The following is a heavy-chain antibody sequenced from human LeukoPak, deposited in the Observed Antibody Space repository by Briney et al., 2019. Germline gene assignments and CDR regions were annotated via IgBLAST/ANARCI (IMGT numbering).Heavy chain of an antibody. CDR1: GYTLTGYY. CDR3: ARAYYDILTGPTYMDV. J-gene: IGHJ6*03. D-gene: IGHD3-9*01. V-gene: IGHV1-2*06. CDR2: INPNSGGT. Sequence: ASVKVSCKASGYTLTGYYMHWVRQAPGQGLEWMGRINPNSGGTNYAQKFQGRVTMTRDTSISTAYMELSRLRSDDTAVYYCARAYYDILTGPTYMDVWGKGTTVTVSS.